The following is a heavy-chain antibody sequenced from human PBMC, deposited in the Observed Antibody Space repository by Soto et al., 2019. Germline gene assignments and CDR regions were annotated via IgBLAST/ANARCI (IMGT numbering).Heavy chain of an antibody. CDR3: AREFGSDLSDRGEVFDS. D-gene: IGHD3-3*01. CDR2: ISAYNGNT. J-gene: IGHJ4*02. Sequence: ASVKVSCKASGYIFTSYGISWVRQAPGQGLEWMGWISAYNGNTKYAQNLQGRVTLTTDTSTYTAYMELRSLQSDDTAVYYCAREFGSDLSDRGEVFDSWCQGARVNVSA. CDR1: GYIFTSYG. V-gene: IGHV1-18*01.